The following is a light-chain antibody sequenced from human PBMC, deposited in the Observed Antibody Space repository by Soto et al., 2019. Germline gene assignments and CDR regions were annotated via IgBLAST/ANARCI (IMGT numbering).Light chain of an antibody. CDR2: GAF. V-gene: IGKV3-15*01. CDR3: QLYTNWPRWT. J-gene: IGKJ1*01. CDR1: QSVSSSY. Sequence: EIVLTQSPGTLSLSPGERATLSCRASQSVSSSYLAWYQQKPGQAPRVLMYGAFTRAAGVPARFSGSASGTEFTLTISSLQSEDFAVYYCQLYTNWPRWTFGQGTKVDIK.